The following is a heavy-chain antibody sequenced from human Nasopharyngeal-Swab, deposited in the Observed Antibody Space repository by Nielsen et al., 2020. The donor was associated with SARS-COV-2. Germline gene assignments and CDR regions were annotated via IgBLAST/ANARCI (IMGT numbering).Heavy chain of an antibody. D-gene: IGHD3-10*01. V-gene: IGHV4-34*01. CDR1: GGSFSGYY. Sequence: SETLSLTCAFYGGSFSGYYWSWIRQSPGKGLEWIGEINHSGSTNYSPSLKSRVTISVDTSKNQFSLKLRSVIAADTAVYYCSRDSGGAEYYGSGSYYNWGYYYYGMDVWGQGTTVTVSS. CDR2: INHSGST. J-gene: IGHJ6*02. CDR3: SRDSGGAEYYGSGSYYNWGYYYYGMDV.